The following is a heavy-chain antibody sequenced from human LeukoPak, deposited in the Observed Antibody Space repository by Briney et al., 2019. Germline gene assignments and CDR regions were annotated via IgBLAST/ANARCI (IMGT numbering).Heavy chain of an antibody. CDR3: AKDSMVRGVYYYYYYGRDV. V-gene: IGHV3-23*01. J-gene: IGHJ6*02. CDR2: ISGSGGST. Sequence: GGSLRLSCAASGFTFSSYAMSWVRQAPGKGLEWVSAISGSGGSTYYADSVKGRFTISRENSKNTLYLQMNSLRAEDTAVYYCAKDSMVRGVYYYYYYGRDVWGQGTTVTVSS. CDR1: GFTFSSYA. D-gene: IGHD3-10*01.